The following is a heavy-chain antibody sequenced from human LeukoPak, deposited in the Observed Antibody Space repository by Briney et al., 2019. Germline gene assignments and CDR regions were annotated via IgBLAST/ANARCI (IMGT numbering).Heavy chain of an antibody. CDR1: GYTFSGYA. Sequence: GRSLRLSCAASGYTFSGYAMHWFRQAPGKGLEWVTVISYDGSKTYYADSVKGRFTFSRDNSKNTLYLQMDSLRTEDTAIYYCARDVLSFGEPPGAFDLWGQGTLVSVSS. CDR2: ISYDGSKT. CDR3: ARDVLSFGEPPGAFDL. D-gene: IGHD3-10*01. V-gene: IGHV3-30*04. J-gene: IGHJ3*01.